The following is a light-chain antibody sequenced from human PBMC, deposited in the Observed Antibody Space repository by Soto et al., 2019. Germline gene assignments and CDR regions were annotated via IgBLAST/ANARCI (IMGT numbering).Light chain of an antibody. CDR2: EDT. Sequence: QSVLTQPPSVSAAPGQKVTISCSGSSSNIENNYVSWYQQLPGTAPKLLLYEDTTRPSGIPDRFSGSKSGTSATLGITGLQTGDEAEYYCATWDSSLSAGVFGTGTKFTVL. V-gene: IGLV1-51*02. CDR1: SSNIENNY. CDR3: ATWDSSLSAGV. J-gene: IGLJ1*01.